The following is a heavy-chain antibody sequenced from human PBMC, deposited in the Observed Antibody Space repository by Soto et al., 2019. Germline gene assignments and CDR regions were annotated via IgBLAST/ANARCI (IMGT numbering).Heavy chain of an antibody. J-gene: IGHJ6*02. CDR2: IYYRGST. CDR1: VGPTSGYY. Sequence: PSETLSLTCNVSVGPTSGYYWSWIRQPPGKGLEYIAYIYYRGSTNYNSSLKSRVTMSVDTSRNQFSLKMNSVTAADTAVYYCARQQLLHFYYALDVWGQGTTVTVSS. CDR3: ARQQLLHFYYALDV. V-gene: IGHV4-59*01. D-gene: IGHD1-26*01.